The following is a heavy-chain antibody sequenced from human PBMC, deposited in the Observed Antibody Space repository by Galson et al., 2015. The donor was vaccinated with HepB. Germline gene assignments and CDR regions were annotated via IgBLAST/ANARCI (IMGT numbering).Heavy chain of an antibody. CDR3: ARGRRDYYGSGSPYMDV. CDR2: INHSGST. Sequence: TLSLTCAVYGGSFSGYYWSWIRQPPGKGLEWIGEINHSGSTNYNPSLKSRVTISVDTSKNQFSLKLSSVTAADTAVYYCARGRRDYYGSGSPYMDVWGKGTTVTVSS. CDR1: GGSFSGYY. D-gene: IGHD3-10*01. J-gene: IGHJ6*03. V-gene: IGHV4-34*01.